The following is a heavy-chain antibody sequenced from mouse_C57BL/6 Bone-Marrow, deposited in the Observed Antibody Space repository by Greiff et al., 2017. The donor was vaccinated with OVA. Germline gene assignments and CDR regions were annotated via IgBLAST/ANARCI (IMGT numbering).Heavy chain of an antibody. CDR3: ANSPYFDY. Sequence: VQLQQSGAELAKPGASVKLSCKASGYTFTSYWMHWVKQRPGQGLEWIGYINPSSGYTKYNQKFKDKATFTADKSSSTAYMQLSSLTYEDSAVYYCANSPYFDYWGQGTTLTVSS. V-gene: IGHV1-7*01. CDR1: GYTFTSYW. CDR2: INPSSGYT. J-gene: IGHJ2*01.